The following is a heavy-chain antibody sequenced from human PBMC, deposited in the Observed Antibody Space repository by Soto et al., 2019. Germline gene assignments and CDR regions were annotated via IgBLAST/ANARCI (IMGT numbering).Heavy chain of an antibody. CDR3: AQGDGFMLAV. V-gene: IGHV3-53*02. D-gene: IGHD1-26*01. Sequence: EVQVLATGGGWIQPGGSLRLSCAASGFTVNSNYMSWVRQAPGEGLQWVSITNTGGTTYYADAVKGRFTVSRDNSKNTLYLHMNSLRAEDTAVYSCAQGDGFMLAVWGHGTTVSVSS. CDR2: TNTGGTT. J-gene: IGHJ6*02. CDR1: GFTVNSNY.